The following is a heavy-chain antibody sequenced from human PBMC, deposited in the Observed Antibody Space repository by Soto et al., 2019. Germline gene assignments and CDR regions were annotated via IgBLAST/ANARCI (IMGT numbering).Heavy chain of an antibody. V-gene: IGHV1-69*08. CDR3: ARDSPIGSVFSGYDAIDL. D-gene: IGHD5-12*01. J-gene: IGHJ4*02. CDR2: IIPILDTA. CDR1: GGTFSTST. Sequence: QVQLVQSGAEVKEPGSSVKVSCKASGGTFSTSTFTWVRQAPGKGLEWMGRIIPILDTADYAQKFQGSVTITADKSTSTAFMELSSLRSEDTGIYYCARDSPIGSVFSGYDAIDLWGQGTLVTVSP.